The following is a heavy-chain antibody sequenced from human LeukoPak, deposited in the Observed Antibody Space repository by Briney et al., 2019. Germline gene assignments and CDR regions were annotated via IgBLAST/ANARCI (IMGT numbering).Heavy chain of an antibody. CDR3: AKGLGYSSSWYAPWFDP. Sequence: PGGSLRLSCAASGFTFSSSAMSWVRQAPGKGLEWVSIISDTGGSTYSADSAKGRFTISRDNSKNTLFLQMNSLRAEDTAVYYCAKGLGYSSSWYAPWFDPWGQGILVSVSS. J-gene: IGHJ5*02. D-gene: IGHD6-13*01. V-gene: IGHV3-23*01. CDR1: GFTFSSSA. CDR2: ISDTGGST.